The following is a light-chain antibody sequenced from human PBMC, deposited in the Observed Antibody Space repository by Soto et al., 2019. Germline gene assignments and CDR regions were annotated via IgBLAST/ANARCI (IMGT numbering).Light chain of an antibody. CDR1: QSVSRY. Sequence: EIVLTQSPGTLSLSPGERATLSCRASQSVSRYLAWYQQKPGQAPRLLIYDASTRATGISARFSGSGSGTDCTLTIRSQEHEDFAMYYCQQRSNWPVTFGQGTKVEVK. V-gene: IGKV3-11*01. J-gene: IGKJ1*01. CDR2: DAS. CDR3: QQRSNWPVT.